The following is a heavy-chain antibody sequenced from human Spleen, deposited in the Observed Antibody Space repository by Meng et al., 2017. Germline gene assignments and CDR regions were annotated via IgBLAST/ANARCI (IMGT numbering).Heavy chain of an antibody. Sequence: QGQLVQSGAEVKKPGSSVKVACKASGGPFSSYTITWVRQAPGQGLEWMGGIITPLRTANYAQKFQDRVTITADESTSTAYMELSSLRSEDTAVYYCARESATLGYFFDYWGQGTLVTVSS. J-gene: IGHJ4*02. D-gene: IGHD7-27*01. V-gene: IGHV1-69*01. CDR1: GGPFSSYT. CDR3: ARESATLGYFFDY. CDR2: IITPLRTA.